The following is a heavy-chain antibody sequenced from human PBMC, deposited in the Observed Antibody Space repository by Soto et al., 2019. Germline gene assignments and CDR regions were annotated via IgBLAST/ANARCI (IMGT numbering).Heavy chain of an antibody. CDR2: IGTAGDT. Sequence: EVQLVESGGGLVQPGGSLRLSCAASGFTFSNYDMHWVRQVTGKGLEWVSTIGTAGDTYYPGSVKGRFTISTENAKNSLYLQMNSLRAEDTAVYYCARGRLISLYYFDYWGQGTLVPVSS. D-gene: IGHD2-15*01. CDR1: GFTFSNYD. J-gene: IGHJ4*02. CDR3: ARGRLISLYYFDY. V-gene: IGHV3-13*01.